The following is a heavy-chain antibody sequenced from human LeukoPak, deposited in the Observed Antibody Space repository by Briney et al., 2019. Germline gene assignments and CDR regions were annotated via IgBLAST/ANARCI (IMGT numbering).Heavy chain of an antibody. D-gene: IGHD3-3*01. V-gene: IGHV1-8*01. J-gene: IGHJ6*03. CDR3: ARGRDLRRYYYYYMDV. CDR2: MNPNSGNT. CDR1: GYTFTSYD. Sequence: ASVKVSCKASGYTFTSYDINWVRQATGQGLEWKGWMNPNSGNTGYAQKFQGRVTMTRNTSISTAYMELSSLRSEDTAVYYCARGRDLRRYYYYYMDVWGKGTTVTVS.